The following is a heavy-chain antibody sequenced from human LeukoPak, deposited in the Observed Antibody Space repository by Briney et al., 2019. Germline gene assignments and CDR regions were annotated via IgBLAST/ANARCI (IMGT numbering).Heavy chain of an antibody. J-gene: IGHJ4*02. Sequence: SETLSLTCAVYGGSFSGYYWSWIRQPPGKGLEWIGEINHSGSTYYNPSLKSRVIISVDTSKNQFSLKLSSVTAADTAVYYCARAYSGSSGVFDYWGQGTLVTVSS. CDR2: INHSGST. D-gene: IGHD3-10*01. V-gene: IGHV4-34*01. CDR3: ARAYSGSSGVFDY. CDR1: GGSFSGYY.